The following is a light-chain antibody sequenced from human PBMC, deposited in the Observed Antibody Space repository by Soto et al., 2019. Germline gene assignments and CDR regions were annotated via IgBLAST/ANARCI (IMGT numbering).Light chain of an antibody. J-gene: IGLJ1*01. CDR2: EVT. Sequence: QSALTQPASVSGSPGQSITISRTGSSSDVGAYHFVSWYQHHPGKAPKLILYEVTARPSGVSSRFSGSKSGNTASLTISGLQADDEANYYCSSYTSSNTPYVFGTGTKVTVL. CDR1: SSDVGAYHF. CDR3: SSYTSSNTPYV. V-gene: IGLV2-14*01.